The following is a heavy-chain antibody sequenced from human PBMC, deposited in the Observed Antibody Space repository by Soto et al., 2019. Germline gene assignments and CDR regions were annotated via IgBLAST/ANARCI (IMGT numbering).Heavy chain of an antibody. D-gene: IGHD2-21*01. J-gene: IGHJ4*02. CDR3: ARDRDGYNPWAYYFHY. V-gene: IGHV1-69*05. CDR2: IIPIFGTA. Sequence: QVQLVQSGAEVKKPGSSVKVSCNASGGTFSSYAIRWVRQAPGQGLEWMGGIIPIFGTANYAQKFQGRVTITPDESTSTPYMELSSLRSEDTAVYYCARDRDGYNPWAYYFHYWGQGTLVTVSS. CDR1: GGTFSSYA.